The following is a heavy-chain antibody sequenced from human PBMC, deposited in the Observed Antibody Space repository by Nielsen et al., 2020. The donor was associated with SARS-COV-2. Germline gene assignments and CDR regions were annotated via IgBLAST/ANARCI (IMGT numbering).Heavy chain of an antibody. CDR3: ARGDIVVVPAAMLDY. D-gene: IGHD2-2*01. CDR2: ISAYNGNT. Sequence: WVRQAPGQGLEWMGWISAYNGNTNYAQKFQGRVTMTRDTSTSTVYMELSSLRSEDTAVYYCARGDIVVVPAAMLDYWGQGTLVTVSS. J-gene: IGHJ4*02. V-gene: IGHV1-18*01.